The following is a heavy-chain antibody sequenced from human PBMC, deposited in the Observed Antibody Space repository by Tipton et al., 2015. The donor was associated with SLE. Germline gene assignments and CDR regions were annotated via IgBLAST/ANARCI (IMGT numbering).Heavy chain of an antibody. CDR2: ISGSGGST. Sequence: SLRLSCAASRFTFSSYSMHWVRQAPGKGLEWVSAISGSGGSTYYADSVKGRFTISRDNSKNTLYLQMNSLRAEDTAVYYCAKDRTVTGYWGQGTLVTVSS. J-gene: IGHJ4*02. CDR3: AKDRTVTGY. D-gene: IGHD4-17*01. V-gene: IGHV3-23*01. CDR1: RFTFSSYS.